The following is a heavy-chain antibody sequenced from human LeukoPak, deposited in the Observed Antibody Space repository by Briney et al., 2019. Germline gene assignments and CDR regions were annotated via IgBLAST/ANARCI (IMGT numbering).Heavy chain of an antibody. CDR3: ARVLWFGELSGGFDY. D-gene: IGHD3-10*01. CDR1: GFTVSSNY. CDR2: IYSGGST. J-gene: IGHJ4*02. V-gene: IGHV3-53*01. Sequence: PGGSLRLSCAASGFTVSSNYMSWVRQAPGKGLEWVSVIYSGGSTYYADSVKGRFTISRDNSKNTLYLQMNSLRAEDTAVYYCARVLWFGELSGGFDYWGQGTLVTVSS.